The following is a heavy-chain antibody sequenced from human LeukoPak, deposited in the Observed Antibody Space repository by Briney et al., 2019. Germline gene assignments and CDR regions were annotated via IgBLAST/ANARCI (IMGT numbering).Heavy chain of an antibody. J-gene: IGHJ4*02. D-gene: IGHD2-15*01. CDR3: ARGGPFPKRYCSGGSCHPPWAL. CDR1: GGSFSGYY. Sequence: SSETLSLTCAVYGGSFSGYYWSWIRQPPGKGLEWIGEINHSGSTNYNPSLKSRVTISVDTSKNQFSLKLSSVTAADTAVYYCARGGPFPKRYCSGGSCHPPWALWGQGTLVTVSS. CDR2: INHSGST. V-gene: IGHV4-34*01.